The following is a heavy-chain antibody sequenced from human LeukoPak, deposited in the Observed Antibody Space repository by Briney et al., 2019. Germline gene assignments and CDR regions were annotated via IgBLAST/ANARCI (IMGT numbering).Heavy chain of an antibody. CDR1: GFTFSRSD. J-gene: IGHJ4*02. CDR3: ARGRTGEGLGGDY. Sequence: GGSLRLSCAASGFTFSRSDMHWVRQVTGKGLEWVSGIGTAGDTFYPDSVKGRFTISRENGKNSLYLQMNSLRVGDTAVYYCARGRTGEGLGGDYWGQGTLVTVSS. V-gene: IGHV3-13*01. CDR2: IGTAGDT. D-gene: IGHD7-27*01.